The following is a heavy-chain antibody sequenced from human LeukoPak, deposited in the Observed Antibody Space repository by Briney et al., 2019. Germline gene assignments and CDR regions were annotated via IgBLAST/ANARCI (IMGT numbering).Heavy chain of an antibody. CDR2: IYYSGST. Sequence: SETLSLTCAASGGSISSYYWSWIRQPPGKGLEWIGYIYYSGSTNYNPSLKSRVTISVDTSKNQFSLKLSSVTAADTAVYYCAGRDRYSSGWTLDYWGQGTLVTVSS. CDR3: AGRDRYSSGWTLDY. D-gene: IGHD6-19*01. J-gene: IGHJ4*02. V-gene: IGHV4-59*08. CDR1: GGSISSYY.